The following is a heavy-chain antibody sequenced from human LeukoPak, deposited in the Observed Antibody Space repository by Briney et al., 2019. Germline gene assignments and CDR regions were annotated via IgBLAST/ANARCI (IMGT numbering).Heavy chain of an antibody. CDR2: INHSGST. CDR3: ARSRGSSSSNWFDP. J-gene: IGHJ5*02. V-gene: IGHV4-34*01. CDR1: GGSFSGYY. D-gene: IGHD6-6*01. Sequence: SETLSLTCAVYGGSFSGYYWSWIRQPPGKGLEWIGEINHSGSTNYNPSLKSRVTISVDTPKNQFSLKLSSVTAADTAVYYCARSRGSSSSNWFDPWGQGTLVTVSS.